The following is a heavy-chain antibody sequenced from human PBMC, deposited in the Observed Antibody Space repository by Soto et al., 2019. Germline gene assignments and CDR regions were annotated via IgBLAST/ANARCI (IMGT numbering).Heavy chain of an antibody. Sequence: PGGSLRLSCAASGFTFSSYAMSWVRQAPGKGLEWVSAISGSGGSTYYADSVKGRFTISRDNSKNTLYLQMNSLRAEDTAVYYCAKDLLPLRYFDWLAFDYWGQGTLVTVSS. CDR3: AKDLLPLRYFDWLAFDY. J-gene: IGHJ4*02. D-gene: IGHD3-9*01. CDR2: ISGSGGST. CDR1: GFTFSSYA. V-gene: IGHV3-23*01.